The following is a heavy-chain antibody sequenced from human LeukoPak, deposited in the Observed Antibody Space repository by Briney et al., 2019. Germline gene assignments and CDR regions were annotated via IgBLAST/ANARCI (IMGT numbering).Heavy chain of an antibody. Sequence: ASVKVSCKASGYTLTGYYMHWERQAPGQGLEWMGWINPNSGGTNYAQEFQGRVTMTRDTSISTAYMDMSRLKSDDTAVYYCARVSSGGANWGQGTLVTVSS. V-gene: IGHV1-2*02. CDR2: INPNSGGT. J-gene: IGHJ4*02. CDR3: ARVSSGGAN. CDR1: GYTLTGYY. D-gene: IGHD6-19*01.